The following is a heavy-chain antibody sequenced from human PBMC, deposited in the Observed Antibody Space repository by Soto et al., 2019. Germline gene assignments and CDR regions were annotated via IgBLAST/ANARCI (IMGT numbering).Heavy chain of an antibody. D-gene: IGHD3-22*01. CDR2: IYYTGST. J-gene: IGHJ4*02. V-gene: IGHV4-31*03. CDR1: GGSISSGGYY. Sequence: SETLSLTCTVSGGSISSGGYYWSWIRQHPGKGLEWIGYIYYTGSTYYNPSLKSRVTISVDTSKNQFSLKLSSVTAADTAVYYCARDYYDSSGYYHVDSWGQGTQVTVYS. CDR3: ARDYYDSSGYYHVDS.